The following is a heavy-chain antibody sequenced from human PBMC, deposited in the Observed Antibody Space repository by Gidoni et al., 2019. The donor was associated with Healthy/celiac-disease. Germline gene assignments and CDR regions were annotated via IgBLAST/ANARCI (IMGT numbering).Heavy chain of an antibody. Sequence: QVQLQESGPGLVKPSGTLSLTCAVSGGSISSSNWWSWVRQPPGKGLEWIGEIYHSGSTNYNPSLKSRVTISVDKSKNQFSLKLSSVTAADTAVYYCARDRATYYYDSSGYPRGYYYYGMDVWGQGTTVTVSS. CDR1: GGSISSSNW. V-gene: IGHV4-4*02. D-gene: IGHD3-22*01. J-gene: IGHJ6*02. CDR3: ARDRATYYYDSSGYPRGYYYYGMDV. CDR2: IYHSGST.